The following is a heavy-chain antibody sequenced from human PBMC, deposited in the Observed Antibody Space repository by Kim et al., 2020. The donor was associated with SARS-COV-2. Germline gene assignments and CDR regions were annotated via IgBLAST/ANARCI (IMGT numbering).Heavy chain of an antibody. J-gene: IGHJ2*01. CDR2: IYNSENT. V-gene: IGHV4-59*08. Sequence: SETLSLTCSVSGGSISTYYWNWFRQPPGKGLEWIGYIYNSENTNYSPSLKSRLTISVDTSKKQFSLKLKSVTAADTAVYYCARRWSGAGFFDLWGRGTL. CDR3: ARRWSGAGFFDL. CDR1: GGSISTYY. D-gene: IGHD7-27*01.